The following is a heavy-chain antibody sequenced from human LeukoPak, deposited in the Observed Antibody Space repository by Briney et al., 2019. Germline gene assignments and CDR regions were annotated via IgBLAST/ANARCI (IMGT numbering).Heavy chain of an antibody. D-gene: IGHD6-19*01. CDR3: ARDAPGIAVAGHFDC. J-gene: IGHJ4*02. CDR2: ISKDGSNK. Sequence: GRSLPLPCAASGFTFSSHVMHWVRETPGKALECVAVISKDGSNKYYADSVKGRFIISRDNSKNTLYLQMTSLRAEDTAVYYCARDAPGIAVAGHFDCWGQGTLVTVSS. CDR1: GFTFSSHV. V-gene: IGHV3-30*04.